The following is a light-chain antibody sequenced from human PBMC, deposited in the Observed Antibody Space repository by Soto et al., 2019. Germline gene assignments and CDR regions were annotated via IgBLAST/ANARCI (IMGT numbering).Light chain of an antibody. CDR3: HQYGSSPRT. J-gene: IGKJ1*01. V-gene: IGKV3-20*01. CDR1: QSVSSSY. Sequence: EIVLTQSPGTLSLSPGERATLSCRASQSVSSSYLAWYQQKPGQAPRLLIYDASSRATGIPDRFSGSGSGTDFTLTISRLEPEDSALYYCHQYGSSPRTFGQGTKVEIK. CDR2: DAS.